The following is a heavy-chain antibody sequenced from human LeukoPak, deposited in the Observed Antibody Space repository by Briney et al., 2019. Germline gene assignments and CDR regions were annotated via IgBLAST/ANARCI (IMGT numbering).Heavy chain of an antibody. Sequence: GGSLRLSCEASGFTFSKAWMSWVRQAPGKGLEWVGHIKRKTDGGTTDYAAPVKGRFTISRDDSKNTPYLQMNSLKAEDTAVYYCRGYYGSGTYYEMDYWGQGTLVTVSS. J-gene: IGHJ4*02. CDR2: IKRKTDGGTT. V-gene: IGHV3-15*01. CDR3: RGYYGSGTYYEMDY. CDR1: GFTFSKAW. D-gene: IGHD3-10*01.